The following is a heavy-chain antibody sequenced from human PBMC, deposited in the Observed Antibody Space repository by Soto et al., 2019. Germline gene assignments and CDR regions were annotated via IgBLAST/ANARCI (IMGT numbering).Heavy chain of an antibody. CDR2: IYYNGST. CDR1: GGSISSSNYY. CDR3: ARHYGDYYYYYGMDV. J-gene: IGHJ6*02. D-gene: IGHD4-17*01. V-gene: IGHV4-39*01. Sequence: QLQLQESGPGLVKPSETLSLTCTVSGGSISSSNYYWGWIRQPPGKGLEWIGSIYYNGSTYYNPSLKSRVTISVDTSKTQFSLKLSSVTAADTAVYYCARHYGDYYYYYGMDVWGQGTTVTVSS.